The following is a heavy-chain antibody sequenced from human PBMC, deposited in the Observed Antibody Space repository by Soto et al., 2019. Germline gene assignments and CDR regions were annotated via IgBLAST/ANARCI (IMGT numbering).Heavy chain of an antibody. CDR3: ARGIAAAGTKLDY. CDR1: GFTVSSNY. D-gene: IGHD6-13*01. V-gene: IGHV3-66*01. Sequence: PGGSLRLSCAASGFTVSSNYMSWVRQAPGKGLEWVSVIYSGGSTYYADSVKGRFTISRDNAKNSLYLQMNSLRADDTAVYYCARGIAAAGTKLDYWGQGTLVTVSS. CDR2: IYSGGST. J-gene: IGHJ4*02.